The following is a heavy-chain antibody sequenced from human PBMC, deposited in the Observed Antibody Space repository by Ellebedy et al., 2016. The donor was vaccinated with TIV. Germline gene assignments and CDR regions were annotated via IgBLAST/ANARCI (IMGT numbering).Heavy chain of an antibody. CDR2: IYHTGST. V-gene: IGHV4-39*01. Sequence: SETLSLTCPVSCCSISRSISSFFFLLQPPGNGLEWIGSIYHTGSTDYNPSLKSRVSISADTSKNQFSLRLSSVTAADTAVYYCARWFGELLYVRWFDPWGQGTLVTVSS. CDR1: CCSISRSISS. CDR3: ARWFGELLYVRWFDP. J-gene: IGHJ5*02. D-gene: IGHD3-10*01.